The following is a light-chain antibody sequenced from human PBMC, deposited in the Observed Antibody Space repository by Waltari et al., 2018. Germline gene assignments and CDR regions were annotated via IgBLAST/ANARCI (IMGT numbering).Light chain of an antibody. CDR3: QKYGSLPAT. V-gene: IGKV3-20*01. Sequence: EIVLTPSPGPLSLSPRERATLSCRASQSVSRYLAWYQQKPGQAPRLLIYDASTRATGIPDRFSGGGSGTDFSLTISRLEPEDFAVYYCQKYGSLPATFGQGTKVEI. J-gene: IGKJ1*01. CDR1: QSVSRY. CDR2: DAS.